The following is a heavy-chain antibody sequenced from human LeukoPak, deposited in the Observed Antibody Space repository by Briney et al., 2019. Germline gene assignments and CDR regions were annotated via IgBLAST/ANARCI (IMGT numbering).Heavy chain of an antibody. D-gene: IGHD6-13*01. CDR3: ARDWYEDY. CDR1: GFTFSSYA. J-gene: IGHJ4*02. Sequence: GGSLRLSCAASGFTFSSYAMTWVRQAPGKGLEWVSAISSSVGSTYYADSVKGWFTISRDNSKNTLYLQMNSLRAEDTAVYYCARDWYEDYWGQGTLVTVSS. CDR2: ISSSVGST. V-gene: IGHV3-23*01.